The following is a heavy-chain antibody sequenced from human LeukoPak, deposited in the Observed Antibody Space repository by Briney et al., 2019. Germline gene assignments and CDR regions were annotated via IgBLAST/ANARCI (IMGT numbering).Heavy chain of an antibody. D-gene: IGHD6-13*01. CDR2: IKSKTDGETT. J-gene: IGHJ4*02. V-gene: IGHV3-15*01. CDR3: TTKIGIAAAGTDY. Sequence: GGSLRLSCAASGFTFSNAWMSWVRQAPGKGLEWVSSIKSKTDGETTDYAAPVKGRSTISRDDSKNTLYLQMNSLKTEDTAVYYCTTKIGIAAAGTDYWGQGTLVTVSS. CDR1: GFTFSNAW.